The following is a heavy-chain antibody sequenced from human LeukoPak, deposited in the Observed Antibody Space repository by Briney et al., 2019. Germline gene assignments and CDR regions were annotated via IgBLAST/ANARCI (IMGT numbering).Heavy chain of an antibody. D-gene: IGHD1-1*01. J-gene: IGHJ6*02. V-gene: IGHV3-23*01. CDR3: AKETEFHYYYGMDV. CDR2: ISGSGDST. CDR1: GFTFSSYA. Sequence: GGSLRLSCAASGFTFSSYAMSWVRQAPGKGLEWVSAISGSGDSTHYADSVKGRSTSSRDNSKNTLYLQMNSLRAEDTAVYYCAKETEFHYYYGMDVWGQGTTVTVSS.